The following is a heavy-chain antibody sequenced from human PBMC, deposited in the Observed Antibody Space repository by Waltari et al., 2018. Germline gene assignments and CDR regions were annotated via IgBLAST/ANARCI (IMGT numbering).Heavy chain of an antibody. V-gene: IGHV3-30*04. J-gene: IGHJ2*01. CDR3: VGDIAKEDVWYFDL. CDR2: ISYDVKKN. CDR1: GFSFNNHA. Sequence: QEQLVESGGGVVQPGRSLRLSCAASGFSFNNHAMHWVRQAPGKGLAWVKIISYDVKKNTAAGSVKGRLTISRDNSKISLYLQRNGLRVEDTAVYYCVGDIAKEDVWYFDLWGRGTLVTVSP.